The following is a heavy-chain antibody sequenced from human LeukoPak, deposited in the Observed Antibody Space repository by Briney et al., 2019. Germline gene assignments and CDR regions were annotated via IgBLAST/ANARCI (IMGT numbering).Heavy chain of an antibody. V-gene: IGHV4-59*08. D-gene: IGHD5-12*01. CDR2: MHPSGNT. CDR1: GGSISNYY. J-gene: IGHJ4*02. CDR3: ARQGYSAYEILDY. Sequence: SETLSLTCTVSGGSISNYYWSWIRQPPGKGLEWIAYMHPSGNTNYSPSLKSRVTISVDTSKNQFSLKLSSVTAADTAVYYCARQGYSAYEILDYWGQGTLVTVSS.